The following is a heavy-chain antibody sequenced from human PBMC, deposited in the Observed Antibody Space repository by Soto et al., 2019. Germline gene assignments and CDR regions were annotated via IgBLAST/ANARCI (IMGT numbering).Heavy chain of an antibody. CDR2: INSFSGDT. V-gene: IGHV1-18*01. Sequence: DSVKVCFKASGYPFTHYGITLVRQAPGQGLEWMGWINSFSGDTNYPQKLQGRLTMTTDTSTNTVYMDLRNLRSDDTAVYYCARDLHSGGKYWYFDIWGRGTMVTVSS. CDR1: GYPFTHYG. CDR3: ARDLHSGGKYWYFDI. D-gene: IGHD2-15*01. J-gene: IGHJ2*01.